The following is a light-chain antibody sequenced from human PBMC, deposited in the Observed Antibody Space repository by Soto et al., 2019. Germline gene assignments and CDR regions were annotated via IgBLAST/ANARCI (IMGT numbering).Light chain of an antibody. J-gene: IGKJ5*01. Sequence: EIVMTQSPASLSVSPGERVTLSCRASQSIRSDLAWYQHKPSQAPRLLMYGASTRATGTPARFSGSGSGTEFTITISSLQSEDFAVYFCHQYNNWPPITFGQGTRLEIK. V-gene: IGKV3-15*01. CDR2: GAS. CDR3: HQYNNWPPIT. CDR1: QSIRSD.